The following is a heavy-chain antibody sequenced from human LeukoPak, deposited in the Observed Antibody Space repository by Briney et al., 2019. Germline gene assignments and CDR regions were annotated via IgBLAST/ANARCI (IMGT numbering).Heavy chain of an antibody. Sequence: SETLSLTCTVSGGSISSYYWSWIRQPPGKGLEWIGYIYYSGSTNYNPSLKSRVTISVDTSKNQFSLKLSSVTAADTAVYYCARDGVVVPAAMYYYYYGMDVWGQGTTVTVSS. J-gene: IGHJ6*02. D-gene: IGHD2-2*01. CDR1: GGSISSYY. CDR2: IYYSGST. CDR3: ARDGVVVPAAMYYYYYGMDV. V-gene: IGHV4-4*08.